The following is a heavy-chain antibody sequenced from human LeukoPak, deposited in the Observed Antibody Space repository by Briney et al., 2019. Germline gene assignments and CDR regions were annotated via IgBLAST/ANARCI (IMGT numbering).Heavy chain of an antibody. D-gene: IGHD3-16*01. CDR3: ARLWGGNGYSGGSLNL. J-gene: IGHJ5*02. Sequence: PGGSLRLSCAASGFTFSSYAMHWVRLAPGKGLEWVAFIRYDGSNTFYADSVKGRFTISKDNSNNMVFLQMDRLRAEDTAVYYCARLWGGNGYSGGSLNLWGQGTLVTVSS. CDR1: GFTFSSYA. CDR2: IRYDGSNT. V-gene: IGHV3-30*02.